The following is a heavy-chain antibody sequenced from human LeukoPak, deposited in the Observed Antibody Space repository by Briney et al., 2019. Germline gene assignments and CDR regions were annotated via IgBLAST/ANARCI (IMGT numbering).Heavy chain of an antibody. CDR1: GFTFSGSA. CDR2: IRNKANSYAT. D-gene: IGHD4-17*01. J-gene: IGHJ4*02. Sequence: QPGGSLRLSCAASGFTFSGSAMHWVRQASGKGLEWVGRIRNKANSYATACAASVKGRFTISRDDSKNTAYLQMNSLKTEDTAVYYCTTFDYGDYGGYWGQGTLVTVSS. V-gene: IGHV3-73*01. CDR3: TTFDYGDYGGY.